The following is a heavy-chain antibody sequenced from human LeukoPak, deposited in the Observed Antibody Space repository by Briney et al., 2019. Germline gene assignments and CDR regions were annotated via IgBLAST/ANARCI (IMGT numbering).Heavy chain of an antibody. CDR2: ISSSSSYI. CDR1: GFTFSSYS. V-gene: IGHV3-21*01. CDR3: ARGSSYYDSSGPPY. D-gene: IGHD3-22*01. Sequence: GGSLRLSCAASGFTFSSYSMNWVRQAPGKGLEWVSSISSSSSYIYYADSVKGRFTISRDNAKNSLYLQMNSLRAEDTAVYYCARGSSYYDSSGPPYWGQGTLVTVSS. J-gene: IGHJ4*02.